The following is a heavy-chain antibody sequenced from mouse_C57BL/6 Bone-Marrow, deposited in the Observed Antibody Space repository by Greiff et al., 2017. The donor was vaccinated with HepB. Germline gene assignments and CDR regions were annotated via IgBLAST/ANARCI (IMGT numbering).Heavy chain of an antibody. V-gene: IGHV2-3*01. J-gene: IGHJ3*01. CDR3: AEGAVAAPFAY. CDR1: GFSFTSYG. CDR2: IWGYGST. D-gene: IGHD1-1*01. Sequence: VKLVESGPGLVAPSQSLSITCTVSGFSFTSYGVSWVRQPPGKGLEWLGVIWGYGSTNYHSALITRMSISKDNSTGQVFLKLNSRQTDDTAAYYCAEGAVAAPFAYWGQGTLVTVSA.